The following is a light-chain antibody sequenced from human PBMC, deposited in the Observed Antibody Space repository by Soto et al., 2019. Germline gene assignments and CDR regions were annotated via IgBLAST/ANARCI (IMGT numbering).Light chain of an antibody. CDR1: SSDVGGYNY. Sequence: ALTQPPSASGSPGQSVTISCTGTSSDVGGYNYVSWYQQHPGKAPKLMIYEVSKRPSGVPDRFSGSKSGNTASLTVSGLQAEDEADYYCSSYAGSNNLKVFGTGTKVTVL. CDR2: EVS. CDR3: SSYAGSNNLKV. V-gene: IGLV2-8*01. J-gene: IGLJ1*01.